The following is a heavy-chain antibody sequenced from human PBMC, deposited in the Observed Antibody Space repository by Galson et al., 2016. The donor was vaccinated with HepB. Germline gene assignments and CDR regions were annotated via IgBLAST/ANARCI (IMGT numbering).Heavy chain of an antibody. J-gene: IGHJ4*02. CDR1: GGTSNWDA. V-gene: IGHV1-69*13. CDR3: AGLTTTVFST. Sequence: SVKVSCKASGGTSNWDAITWVRQAPGQGLEWMGGIIPVFGRAKYAQKFQGRITITADEATGSVNMELRSLRYDDTAVYYCAGLTTTVFSTWGQGTLITVSS. D-gene: IGHD4-17*01. CDR2: IIPVFGRA.